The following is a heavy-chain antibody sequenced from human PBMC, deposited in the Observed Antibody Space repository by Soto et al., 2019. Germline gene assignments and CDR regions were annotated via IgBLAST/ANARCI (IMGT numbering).Heavy chain of an antibody. V-gene: IGHV3-11*03. Sequence: GGSRTLSCAASGFTVSAYDMAWIRQAPGQGSEWISYISGDSRAGNFADSVKGRFTIASDNAEISLYLQMNSLRGEDTAVYFCATGQHLRMADIWGQGTMVPVSS. D-gene: IGHD3-3*02. J-gene: IGHJ3*02. CDR3: ATGQHLRMADI. CDR1: GFTVSAYD. CDR2: ISGDSRAG.